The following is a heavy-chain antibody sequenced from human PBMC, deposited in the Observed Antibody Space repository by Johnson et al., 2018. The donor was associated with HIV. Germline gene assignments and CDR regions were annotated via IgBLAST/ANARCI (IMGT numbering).Heavy chain of an antibody. D-gene: IGHD2-8*02. CDR2: ISSGSRTI. CDR3: ARDRNIVLVMGGPDAFDI. Sequence: VQLVESGGGVVQPGRSLRLSCAASGFTFSSYAMHWVRQAPGKGLEWVSYISSGSRTIYYADYVKGRFTISRDNAKNSLYLQMNSLRGEDTAVYYCARDRNIVLVMGGPDAFDIWGQGTMVTVSS. V-gene: IGHV3-48*01. CDR1: GFTFSSYA. J-gene: IGHJ3*02.